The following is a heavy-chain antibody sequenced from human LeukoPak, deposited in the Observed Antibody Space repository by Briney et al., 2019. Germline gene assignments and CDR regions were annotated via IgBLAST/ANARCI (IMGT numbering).Heavy chain of an antibody. D-gene: IGHD4-11*01. CDR1: GASMNDYH. Sequence: SETLSLTCAVSGASMNDYHWSWIRQTPGKGLEWIGHVHHSFSSNFSPSLKSRVTMSMDTSKSQFSLRVTSVTAADTAVYYCACYSVLGRTFDCWGQGTQVTVSS. V-gene: IGHV4-59*01. CDR2: VHHSFSS. CDR3: ACYSVLGRTFDC. J-gene: IGHJ4*02.